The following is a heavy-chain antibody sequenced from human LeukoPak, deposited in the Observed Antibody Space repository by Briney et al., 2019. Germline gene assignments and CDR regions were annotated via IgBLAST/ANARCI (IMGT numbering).Heavy chain of an antibody. D-gene: IGHD2-2*01. CDR1: GGTFSSYA. V-gene: IGHV1-69*01. J-gene: IGHJ4*02. Sequence: ASVKVSCKASGGTFSSYAISWVRQAPGQGLEWMGGIIPIFGTANYAQKFQGRVTITADESTSTAYMELSSLRSEDTAVYYCARTCSSTSCSRNGGKGNDYWGQGTLVTVSS. CDR2: IIPIFGTA. CDR3: ARTCSSTSCSRNGGKGNDY.